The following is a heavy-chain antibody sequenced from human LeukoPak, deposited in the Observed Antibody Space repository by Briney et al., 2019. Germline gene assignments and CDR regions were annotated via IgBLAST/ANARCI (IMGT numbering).Heavy chain of an antibody. J-gene: IGHJ6*03. Sequence: SETLSLTCAVYGGSFSGYYWSWIRQPPGKGLEWIGEINHSGSTNYNPSLKSRVTISVDTSKNQFSLKLSSVTAADTAVYYCARVRYSSGWRSYYYYYMDVWGKGTTVTVSS. D-gene: IGHD6-19*01. CDR3: ARVRYSSGWRSYYYYYMDV. CDR2: INHSGST. V-gene: IGHV4-34*01. CDR1: GGSFSGYY.